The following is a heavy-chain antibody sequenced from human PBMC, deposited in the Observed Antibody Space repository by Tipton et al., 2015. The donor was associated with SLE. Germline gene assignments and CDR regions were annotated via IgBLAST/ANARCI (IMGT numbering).Heavy chain of an antibody. D-gene: IGHD2-15*01. CDR2: IKQDGGEK. CDR1: GFTFSSYW. CDR3: ARGYCSGGSCLGNAFDI. J-gene: IGHJ3*02. Sequence: SLRLSCAASGFTFSSYWLTWVRQAPGKGLEWVANIKQDGGEKYYVDSVKGRFTISRDNAKNSLCLQMYSLRAEDTALYYCARGYCSGGSCLGNAFDIWGPRDNGHRLF. V-gene: IGHV3-7*01.